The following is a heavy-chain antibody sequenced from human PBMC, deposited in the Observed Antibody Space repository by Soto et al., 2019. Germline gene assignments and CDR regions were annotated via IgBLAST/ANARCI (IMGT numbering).Heavy chain of an antibody. CDR2: TYYRSKWYN. D-gene: IGHD4-17*01. Sequence: PSQTLSLTCAISGDSVSSNGAAWNWIRQSPSRGLEWLGRTYYRSKWYNDYAVSVKSRITINPDTSKSQFSLQLNSVTPEDTAVYYRARDKHDYFNRGIGFDTWGQGILVTVSS. J-gene: IGHJ5*02. V-gene: IGHV6-1*01. CDR3: ARDKHDYFNRGIGFDT. CDR1: GDSVSSNGAA.